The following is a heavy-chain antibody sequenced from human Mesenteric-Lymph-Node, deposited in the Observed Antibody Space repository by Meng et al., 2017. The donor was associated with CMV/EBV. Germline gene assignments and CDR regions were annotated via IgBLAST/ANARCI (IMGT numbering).Heavy chain of an antibody. V-gene: IGHV3-23*01. CDR1: RFTFSCYA. Sequence: GGSLRLSCAGSRFTFSCYAMSWVRQAPGKGLEWVSGISGSSGNTYYADSVKGRFTISRDSSKNTLYLQMNSLRAEDTAVYYCAKSPYSNYVNWFDPWGQGTLVTVSS. CDR2: ISGSSGNT. CDR3: AKSPYSNYVNWFDP. J-gene: IGHJ5*02. D-gene: IGHD4-11*01.